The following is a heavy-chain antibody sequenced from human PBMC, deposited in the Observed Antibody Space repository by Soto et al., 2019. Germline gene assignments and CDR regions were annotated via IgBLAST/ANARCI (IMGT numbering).Heavy chain of an antibody. Sequence: QVQLVESGGGVVQPGRSLRLSCAASGFTFYKYGMHWVRQAPGKGLEWVALISHDGSNKYYVDSVKGRFIIARDNSKNTVFLQMNSLRPEDTALYFCAKDDSNRWYNYYAMDVWGQGTTVTVSS. V-gene: IGHV3-30*18. CDR1: GFTFYKYG. CDR3: AKDDSNRWYNYYAMDV. D-gene: IGHD3-22*01. J-gene: IGHJ6*02. CDR2: ISHDGSNK.